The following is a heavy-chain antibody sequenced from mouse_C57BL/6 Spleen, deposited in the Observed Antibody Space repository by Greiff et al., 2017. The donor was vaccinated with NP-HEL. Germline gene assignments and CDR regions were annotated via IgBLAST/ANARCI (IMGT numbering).Heavy chain of an antibody. Sequence: QVQLQQPGAELVKPGASVKLSCKASGYTFTSYWMQWVKQRPGQGLEWIGEIDPSDGYTNYNQKFKGKATLTVDTSSSTAYMQLSSLTSEDSAVYDCARRAGLYWDFGGWGTGTTVTVAS. V-gene: IGHV1-50*01. CDR2: IDPSDGYT. CDR1: GYTFTSYW. D-gene: IGHD3-3*01. CDR3: ARRAGLYWDFGG. J-gene: IGHJ1*03.